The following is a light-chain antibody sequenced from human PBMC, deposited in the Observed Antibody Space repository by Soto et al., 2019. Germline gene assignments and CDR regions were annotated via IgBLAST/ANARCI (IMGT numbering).Light chain of an antibody. V-gene: IGLV2-14*01. CDR1: SSDVGGYNF. CDR3: SSYTSSSTLVV. CDR2: DVT. Sequence: QSVLTQPASVSGSPGQSITIPCTGTSSDVGGYNFVSWYQQYPGKAPKLMIYDVTNRPSGVSNRFSASKSGNTASLTISGLQAEDVAIYYCSSYTSSSTLVVFGGGTKLTVL. J-gene: IGLJ2*01.